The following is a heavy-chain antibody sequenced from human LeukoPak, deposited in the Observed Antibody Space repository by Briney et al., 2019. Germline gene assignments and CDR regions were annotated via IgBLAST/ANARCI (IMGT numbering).Heavy chain of an antibody. CDR3: AKDRDLTGDRKPGYFYC. CDR2: VSGSGGST. CDR1: GFTFTSYA. Sequence: GGSLRLSCAASGFTFTSYAMSWVRQAPGKGLEWVSAVSGSGGSTFYADSVKGRFTISRDNSKNTLYLQMNTLRAEDTAVYYCAKDRDLTGDRKPGYFYCWGQGSLVTASS. D-gene: IGHD7-27*01. J-gene: IGHJ4*02. V-gene: IGHV3-23*01.